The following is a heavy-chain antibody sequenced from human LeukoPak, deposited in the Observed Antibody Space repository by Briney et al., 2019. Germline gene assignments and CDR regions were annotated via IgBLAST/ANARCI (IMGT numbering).Heavy chain of an antibody. CDR3: ARDPPGYGDYVEYYYYMDV. CDR2: ISSSGSTI. Sequence: PGGSLRLSCAASGFTFSDYYMSWIRQAPGKGLEWVSYISSSGSTIYYADSVKGRFTISRDNAKNSLYLQMNSLRAEDAAVYYCARDPPGYGDYVEYYYYMDVWGKGTTVTVSS. V-gene: IGHV3-11*04. CDR1: GFTFSDYY. D-gene: IGHD4-17*01. J-gene: IGHJ6*03.